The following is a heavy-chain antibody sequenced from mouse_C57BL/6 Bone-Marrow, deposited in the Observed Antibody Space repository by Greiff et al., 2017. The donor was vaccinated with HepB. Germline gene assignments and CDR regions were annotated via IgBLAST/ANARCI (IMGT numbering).Heavy chain of an antibody. CDR3: ARHDGSSYWYFDV. Sequence: KLQQSGAELVRPGTSVKVSCKASGYAFTNYLIEWVKQRPGQGLEWIGVINPGSGGTNYNEKFKGKATLTADKSSSTAYMQLSSLTSEDSAVYFCARHDGSSYWYFDVWGTGTTVTVSS. D-gene: IGHD1-1*01. CDR1: GYAFTNYL. J-gene: IGHJ1*03. V-gene: IGHV1-54*01. CDR2: INPGSGGT.